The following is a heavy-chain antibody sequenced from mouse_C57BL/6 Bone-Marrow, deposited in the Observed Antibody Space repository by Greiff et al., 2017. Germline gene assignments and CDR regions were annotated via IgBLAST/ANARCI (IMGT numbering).Heavy chain of an antibody. J-gene: IGHJ2*01. CDR2: INPYNGGT. CDR3: ARLEWLLAY. Sequence: EVQLQQSGPVLVKPGASVKMSCKASGYTFTDYYMNWVKQSHGKSLEWIGVINPYNGGTSYNQKFKGKATLTVDKSSSTAYMELNSLTSEDSAVYYCARLEWLLAYWGQGTTLTVSA. V-gene: IGHV1-19*01. D-gene: IGHD1-3*01. CDR1: GYTFTDYY.